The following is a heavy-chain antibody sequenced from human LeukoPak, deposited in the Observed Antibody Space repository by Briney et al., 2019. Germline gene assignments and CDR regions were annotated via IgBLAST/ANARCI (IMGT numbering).Heavy chain of an antibody. D-gene: IGHD6-6*01. CDR1: GGSISSSSHY. Sequence: PSETLSLTCTVSGGSISSSSHYWVWVRQPPGKGLEWIGNNYYSGSTYYNPSLRSRVTISIDTPKNQFSLSLSSVTAADTAVYYCARRRSGSSDYDFWGQGTLVSVSS. CDR2: NYYSGST. CDR3: ARRRSGSSDYDF. J-gene: IGHJ4*02. V-gene: IGHV4-39*01.